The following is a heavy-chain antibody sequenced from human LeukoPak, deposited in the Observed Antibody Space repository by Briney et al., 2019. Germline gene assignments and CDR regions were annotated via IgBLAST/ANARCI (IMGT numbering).Heavy chain of an antibody. V-gene: IGHV1-18*01. Sequence: ASVKVSCKASGNTFTSYGISWVRPAPGQGLEWMGWITAYKGNTNYARKFQGRVTMTTDTSTSTAYMELRSLRSDDTAVYYCARDPSLGLYTGGMEAFDIWGQGTMVTVSS. D-gene: IGHD3-16*01. J-gene: IGHJ3*02. CDR3: ARDPSLGLYTGGMEAFDI. CDR2: ITAYKGNT. CDR1: GNTFTSYG.